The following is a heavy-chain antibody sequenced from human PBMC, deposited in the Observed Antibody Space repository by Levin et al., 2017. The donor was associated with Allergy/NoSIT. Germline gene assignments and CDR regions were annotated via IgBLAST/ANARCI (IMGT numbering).Heavy chain of an antibody. CDR2: ISPYNGNT. CDR3: AREMAETAADTFDI. CDR1: GYTFTFYG. D-gene: IGHD2-8*01. Sequence: GGSLRLSCKASGYTFTFYGISWVRQAPGQGLEWMGWISPYNGNTNYPQKLQGRVTMTTDTSTSTAYMELRSLRSDDTAVYYCAREMAETAADTFDIWGQGTMVTVSS. J-gene: IGHJ3*02. V-gene: IGHV1-18*01.